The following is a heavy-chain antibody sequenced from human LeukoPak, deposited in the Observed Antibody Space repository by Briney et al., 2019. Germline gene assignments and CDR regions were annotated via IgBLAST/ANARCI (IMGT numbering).Heavy chain of an antibody. CDR2: MNPNSGNT. CDR3: ARGLRREQQLLRAFDY. D-gene: IGHD6-13*01. CDR1: GYTFTNYD. V-gene: IGHV1-8*01. Sequence: ASVKVSCKASGYTFTNYDIHWVRQASGQGLEWMGWMNPNSGNTGSAQKFQGRVTMTSNTSISTAYMELSSLRSEDTAVYYCARGLRREQQLLRAFDYWGQGTPVTVSS. J-gene: IGHJ4*02.